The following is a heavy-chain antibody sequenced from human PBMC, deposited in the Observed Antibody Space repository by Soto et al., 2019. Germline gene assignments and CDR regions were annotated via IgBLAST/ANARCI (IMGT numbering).Heavy chain of an antibody. CDR2: IKTKTNVGSR. J-gene: IGHJ4*02. CDR3: TAFNILTGSNFDS. V-gene: IGHV3-15*01. CDR1: GFPFSDTW. D-gene: IGHD3-9*01. Sequence: GGSLRLSCAASGFPFSDTWMSWVRQAPGKGLEWVARIKTKTNVGSRDYAAPVKGRFTISRDDSKNTLYLQMNSLKTEDTAVYYCTAFNILTGSNFDSWGQGTLVTVS.